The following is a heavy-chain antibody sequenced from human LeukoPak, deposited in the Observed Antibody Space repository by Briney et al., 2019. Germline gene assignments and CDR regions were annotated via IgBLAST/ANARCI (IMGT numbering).Heavy chain of an antibody. CDR3: ARGYDSSGYYSLGYYYYMDV. J-gene: IGHJ6*03. Sequence: SETLSLTCTVSGGSISSYYWSWIRQPAGKGLEWTGRIYTSGSTNYNPSLKSRVTMSVDTSKNQFSLKLSSVTAADTAVYYCARGYDSSGYYSLGYYYYMDVWGKGTTVTVSS. D-gene: IGHD3-22*01. CDR2: IYTSGST. V-gene: IGHV4-4*07. CDR1: GGSISSYY.